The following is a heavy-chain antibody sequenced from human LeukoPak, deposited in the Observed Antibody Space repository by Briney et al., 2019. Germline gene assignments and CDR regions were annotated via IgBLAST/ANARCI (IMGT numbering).Heavy chain of an antibody. CDR3: ARGTDYSFDQ. CDR2: IKGDGSED. CDR1: GFTFSSSW. J-gene: IGHJ4*02. V-gene: IGHV3-7*04. D-gene: IGHD3/OR15-3a*01. Sequence: GGSLRLSCAASGFTFSSSWMNWVRQAPGKGLEWVANIKGDGSEDFYMDSVMGRFTISRDNAKNPLYLQMNSLRAEDTAVYFCARGTDYSFDQWGQGTLVTVSS.